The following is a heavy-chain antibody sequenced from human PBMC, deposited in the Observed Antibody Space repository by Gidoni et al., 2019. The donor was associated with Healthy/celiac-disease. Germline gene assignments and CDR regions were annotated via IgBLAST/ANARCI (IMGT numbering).Heavy chain of an antibody. CDR2: IYYSGST. CDR1: GGSISSYS. J-gene: IGHJ4*02. Sequence: QVQLQESGPGLVKPSETLSLTCTVSGGSISSYSWSWIRQPPGKGLEWIGYIYYSGSTNYNPSLKSRVTISVDTSKNQFSLKLSSVTAADTAVYYCARGDGYNPFDYWGQGTLVTVSS. V-gene: IGHV4-59*01. CDR3: ARGDGYNPFDY. D-gene: IGHD5-12*01.